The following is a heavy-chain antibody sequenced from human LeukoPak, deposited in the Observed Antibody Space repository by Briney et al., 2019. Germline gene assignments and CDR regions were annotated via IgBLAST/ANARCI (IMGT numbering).Heavy chain of an antibody. Sequence: ASVKVSCKASGGTFSSYAISWVRQAPGQGLEWMGGIIPIFGTANYAQKFQGRVTITADESTSTAYMELSSLRSEDTAVYYCARNSAGYSYGYEDYWGQGTLVTVSS. D-gene: IGHD5-18*01. CDR3: ARNSAGYSYGYEDY. CDR2: IIPIFGTA. V-gene: IGHV1-69*13. CDR1: GGTFSSYA. J-gene: IGHJ4*02.